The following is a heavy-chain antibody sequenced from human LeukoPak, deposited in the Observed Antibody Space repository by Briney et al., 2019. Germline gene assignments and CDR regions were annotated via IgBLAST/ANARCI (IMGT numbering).Heavy chain of an antibody. CDR2: INPNSGGT. CDR3: ARDREYSSSYGY. V-gene: IGHV1-2*02. Sequence: GASVTVSCKASGYTFTGYYMHWVRQAPGQGLEWMGWINPNSGGTNYAQKFQGRVTMTRDTSISTAYMELSRLRSDDTAVYYCARDREYSSSYGYWGQGTLVTVSS. CDR1: GYTFTGYY. D-gene: IGHD6-6*01. J-gene: IGHJ4*02.